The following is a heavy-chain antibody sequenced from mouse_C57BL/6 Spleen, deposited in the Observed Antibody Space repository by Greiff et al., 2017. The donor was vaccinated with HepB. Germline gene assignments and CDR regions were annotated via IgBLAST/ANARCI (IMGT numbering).Heavy chain of an antibody. J-gene: IGHJ4*01. D-gene: IGHD2-2*01. V-gene: IGHV6-3*01. CDR2: IRLKSDNYAT. Sequence: EVKVEESGGGLVQPGGSMKLSCVASGFTFSNYWMNWVRQSPEKGLEWVAQIRLKSDNYATHYAESVKGRFTISRDDSKSSVYLQMNNLRAEDTGIYYCTTGYHYAMDYWGQGTSVTVSS. CDR1: GFTFSNYW. CDR3: TTGYHYAMDY.